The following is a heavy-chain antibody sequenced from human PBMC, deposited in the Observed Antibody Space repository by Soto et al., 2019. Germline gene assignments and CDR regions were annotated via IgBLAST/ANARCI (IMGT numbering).Heavy chain of an antibody. D-gene: IGHD2-8*01. J-gene: IGHJ5*02. CDR3: AKVGVLRTNFRWFDL. V-gene: IGHV3-21*01. CDR1: GFAFQTYT. CDR2: ITISGNYI. Sequence: EGQLVESGGGLVKPGGSLRLSCAASGFAFQTYTMEWLRQPPGKGLEWVSSITISGNYIYYADSVKGRFTISRDNGRNSVYLQTNSLRAEDTAVYYCAKVGVLRTNFRWFDLWGQGTLVTVSS.